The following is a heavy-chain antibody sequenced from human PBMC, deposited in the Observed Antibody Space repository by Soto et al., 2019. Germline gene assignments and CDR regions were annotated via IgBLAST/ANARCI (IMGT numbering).Heavy chain of an antibody. CDR2: IIPIFGTA. Sequence: QVQLVQSGAEVKKPGSSVKVSCKASGGTFSSYAISWVRQAPGQGLEWMGGIIPIFGTANYAQKFQGRITITADVATSTDYMELRSLRSEDTAVYYCAGVAASGRWYGGFYSWGKGNLVTVSS. D-gene: IGHD6-13*01. J-gene: IGHJ4*02. CDR1: GGTFSSYA. CDR3: AGVAASGRWYGGFYS. V-gene: IGHV1-69*12.